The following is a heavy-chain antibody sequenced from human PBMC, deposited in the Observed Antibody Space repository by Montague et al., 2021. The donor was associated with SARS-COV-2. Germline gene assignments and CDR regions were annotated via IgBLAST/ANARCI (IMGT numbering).Heavy chain of an antibody. CDR3: ARDVGKGFSGYETEGCFDY. V-gene: IGHV4-39*07. J-gene: IGHJ4*02. CDR1: GGSISSSNYF. CDR2: IYFGGGN. D-gene: IGHD5-12*01. Sequence: SETLSLTCTVSGGSISSSNYFWGWIRQPQGKGLEWIGSIYFGGGNYYNPSIKSRVTISVDKSKNHFYLKLTSVTAADTAVYYCARDVGKGFSGYETEGCFDYWGQGTPVTVSS.